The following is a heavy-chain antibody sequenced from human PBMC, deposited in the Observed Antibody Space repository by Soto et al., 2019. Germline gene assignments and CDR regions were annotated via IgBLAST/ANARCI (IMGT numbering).Heavy chain of an antibody. V-gene: IGHV3-33*01. D-gene: IGHD5-18*01. Sequence: QVQLVESGGGVVQPGRSLRLSCAASGFTFSSYGMHWVRQAPGKGLEWVAVIWYDGSNKYYADSVKGRFTISRDNSKNTLYLQMNSLRAEDTAVYYCARRYSYGPWPSGMDVWGQGTTVTVSS. CDR1: GFTFSSYG. J-gene: IGHJ6*02. CDR2: IWYDGSNK. CDR3: ARRYSYGPWPSGMDV.